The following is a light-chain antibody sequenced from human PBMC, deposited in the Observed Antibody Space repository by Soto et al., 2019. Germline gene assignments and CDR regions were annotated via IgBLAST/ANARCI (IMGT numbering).Light chain of an antibody. CDR1: QSVSSN. V-gene: IGKV3-15*01. CDR3: PQYNNWPRT. J-gene: IGKJ2*01. Sequence: EIVMTQSPATLSVSPGERATPSCRASQSVSSNLAWYQQKPGQAPRLLIYGASTRATGIPARFSGSGSGTEFTLTISSLQSEDFAVYYCPQYNNWPRTCGQGTKLEIK. CDR2: GAS.